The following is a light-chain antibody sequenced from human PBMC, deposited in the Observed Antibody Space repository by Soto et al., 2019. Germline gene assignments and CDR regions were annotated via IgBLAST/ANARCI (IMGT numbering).Light chain of an antibody. CDR1: QSVSSNY. Sequence: VMKRSPGTLSLSPGETATLSCRASQSVSSNYVARFHQKPGQAPRLLIYGASSRATGVPDRFSASGSGTDFTLTICRLEPEDFAVYYCQQYGRSPFTFGPGTKVDIK. V-gene: IGKV3-20*01. CDR2: GAS. CDR3: QQYGRSPFT. J-gene: IGKJ3*01.